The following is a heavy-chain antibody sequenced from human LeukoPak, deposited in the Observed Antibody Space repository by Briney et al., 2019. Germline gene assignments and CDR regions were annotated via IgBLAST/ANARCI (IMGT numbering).Heavy chain of an antibody. Sequence: ASVKVSCKASRGTFSSYAISWVRQAPGQGLEWRGGIIPIFGTANYAQKFQGRFTITADESTSTAYMELSSLRSEDTAVYYCARDSEAYYYDSSGYSGYYYYMDVWGKGTTVTISS. V-gene: IGHV1-69*13. J-gene: IGHJ6*03. CDR2: IIPIFGTA. CDR1: RGTFSSYA. D-gene: IGHD3-22*01. CDR3: ARDSEAYYYDSSGYSGYYYYMDV.